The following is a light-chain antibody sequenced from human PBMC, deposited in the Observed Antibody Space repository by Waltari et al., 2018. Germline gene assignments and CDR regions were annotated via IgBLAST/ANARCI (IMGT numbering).Light chain of an antibody. Sequence: QLVLTQSPSASASLGASVKPPCTLTSGHSSNIIAWLQQQPKKGPRFLMKVNSDGSHSKGDEIPDRFSGSSSGAERYLTISSLQSEDEADYYCQTGGHGTWVFGGGTKLTVL. CDR3: QTGGHGTWV. V-gene: IGLV4-69*01. J-gene: IGLJ3*02. CDR2: VNSDGSH. CDR1: SGHSSNI.